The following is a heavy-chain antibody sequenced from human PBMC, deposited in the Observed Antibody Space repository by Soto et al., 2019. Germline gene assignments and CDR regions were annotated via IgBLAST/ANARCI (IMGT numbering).Heavy chain of an antibody. CDR1: GGSISSGDYY. J-gene: IGHJ6*02. Sequence: PSETLSLTCTVSGGSISSGDYYWSWIRQPPGKGLEWIGYIYYSGSTYYNPSLKSRVTISVDTSKNQFSLKLSSVTAADTAVYYCASGITMIVVEPPYYGMDVWGQGTTVTVSS. V-gene: IGHV4-30-4*01. D-gene: IGHD3-22*01. CDR3: ASGITMIVVEPPYYGMDV. CDR2: IYYSGST.